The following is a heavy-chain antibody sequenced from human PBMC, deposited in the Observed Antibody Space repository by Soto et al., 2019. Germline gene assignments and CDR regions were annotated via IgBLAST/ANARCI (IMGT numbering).Heavy chain of an antibody. Sequence: SETLSLTCAVYGGSFSGYYWSWIRQPPGKGLEWIGEINHSGSTNYNPSLKSRVTISVDTSKNQFSLKLSSVTAADTAVYYCARMEVGSGSYYPDYWGQGTLVTVSS. CDR1: GGSFSGYY. J-gene: IGHJ4*02. V-gene: IGHV4-34*01. CDR2: INHSGST. D-gene: IGHD3-10*01. CDR3: ARMEVGSGSYYPDY.